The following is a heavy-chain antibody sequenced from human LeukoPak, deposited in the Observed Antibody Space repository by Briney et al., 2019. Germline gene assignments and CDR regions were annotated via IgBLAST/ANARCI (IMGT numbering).Heavy chain of an antibody. Sequence: GASVKVSCKASGYTFTGYYMHWVRQAPGQGLEWMGWINPNSGGTNYAQKFRGRVTMTRDTSISTAYMELSRLRSDDTAVYYCARDLVSGWYGFYYYYYYMDVWGKGTTVTVSS. D-gene: IGHD6-19*01. CDR3: ARDLVSGWYGFYYYYYYMDV. V-gene: IGHV1-2*02. CDR2: INPNSGGT. J-gene: IGHJ6*03. CDR1: GYTFTGYY.